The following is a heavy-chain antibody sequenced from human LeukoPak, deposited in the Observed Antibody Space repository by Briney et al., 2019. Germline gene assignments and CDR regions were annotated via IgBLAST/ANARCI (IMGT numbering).Heavy chain of an antibody. D-gene: IGHD3-3*01. CDR1: GGSISSGGYY. CDR2: IYYSGST. CDR3: AGSTYYDFWSGYYPRPIDY. V-gene: IGHV4-31*03. Sequence: SETLSLTCTVSGGSISSGGYYWSWIRQHPGKGREWIGYIYYSGSTYYNPSVKSRVTISVDTSKNQFSLKLRSVTAADTAVYYCAGSTYYDFWSGYYPRPIDYWGQGTLVTVSS. J-gene: IGHJ4*02.